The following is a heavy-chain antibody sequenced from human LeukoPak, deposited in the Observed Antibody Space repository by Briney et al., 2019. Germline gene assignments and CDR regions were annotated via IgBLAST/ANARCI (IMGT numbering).Heavy chain of an antibody. D-gene: IGHD6-19*01. Sequence: GGSLRLSCTASGFSFSTYSMTWVRQDPGKGLGWVSSIYNSGSKTFYADSVKGRFTISRDNSKNTLYLQMNSLTAEDAAIYYCSKDVVPDSGWDLDYWGQGTLVTVSS. CDR2: IYNSGSKT. V-gene: IGHV3-23*05. CDR3: SKDVVPDSGWDLDY. CDR1: GFSFSTYS. J-gene: IGHJ4*02.